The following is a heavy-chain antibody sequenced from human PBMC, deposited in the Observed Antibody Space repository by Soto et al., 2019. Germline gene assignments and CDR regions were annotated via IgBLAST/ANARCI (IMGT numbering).Heavy chain of an antibody. J-gene: IGHJ6*03. V-gene: IGHV4-39*01. D-gene: IGHD6-6*01. CDR3: ARGAVAARPRVRHYYYMDV. Sequence: SETLSLTCTVSGGSISSSSYYWGWIRPPPGKGLEWIGSIYYSGSTYYNPSLESRVTISVDTSKNQFSLKLSSVTAADTAVYYCARGAVAARPRVRHYYYMDVWGKGTTVTVSS. CDR2: IYYSGST. CDR1: GGSISSSSYY.